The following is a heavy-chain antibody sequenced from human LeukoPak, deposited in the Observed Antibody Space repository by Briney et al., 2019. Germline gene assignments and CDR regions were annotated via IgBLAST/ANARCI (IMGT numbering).Heavy chain of an antibody. J-gene: IGHJ5*02. Sequence: GGSLRLSCAASGFTFDDYAMHWVRQAPGKGLEWVSGISWNSGSIGYADSVKGRFTISRDNAKNSLYLQMNSLRAEDTALYYCAKVQCGGDCYSDWFDPWGQGTLVTVSS. D-gene: IGHD2-21*02. CDR1: GFTFDDYA. CDR2: ISWNSGSI. V-gene: IGHV3-9*01. CDR3: AKVQCGGDCYSDWFDP.